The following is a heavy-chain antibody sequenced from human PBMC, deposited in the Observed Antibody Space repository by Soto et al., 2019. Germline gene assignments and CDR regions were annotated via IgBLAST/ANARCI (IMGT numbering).Heavy chain of an antibody. CDR1: GYTFTSYG. V-gene: IGHV1-18*04. CDR2: ISAYNGNT. CDR3: ARDGSSWYYYYYGMDV. J-gene: IGHJ6*02. Sequence: ASVKVSCKASGYTFTSYGISWVRQAPGQGLEWMGWISAYNGNTNYAQKLQGRVTMTTDTSTSTAYMELRSLRSDDTAVYYCARDGSSWYYYYYGMDVWGQGTTVTVSS. D-gene: IGHD6-13*01.